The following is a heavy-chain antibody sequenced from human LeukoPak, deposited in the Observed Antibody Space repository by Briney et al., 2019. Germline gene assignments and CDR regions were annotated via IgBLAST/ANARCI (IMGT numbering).Heavy chain of an antibody. J-gene: IGHJ4*02. Sequence: GGSLRLSCAASGFTFSSYSMNWVRQAPGKGLEWVSSISSSSSYIYYADSVKGRFTISRDNAQNSVYLQMNSLRAEDTAMYYCARDVGSGWFDYWGQGTQVTVSS. CDR2: ISSSSSYI. V-gene: IGHV3-21*01. CDR1: GFTFSSYS. CDR3: ARDVGSGWFDY. D-gene: IGHD6-19*01.